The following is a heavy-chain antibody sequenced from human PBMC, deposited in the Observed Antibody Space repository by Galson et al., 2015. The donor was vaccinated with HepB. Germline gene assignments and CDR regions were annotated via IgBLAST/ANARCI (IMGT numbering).Heavy chain of an antibody. CDR1: GFTVKSNY. V-gene: IGHV3-53*01. CDR3: ATSHYYAGPFDF. J-gene: IGHJ4*02. Sequence: SLRLSCAASGFTVKSNYMSWVRHTPGKGLEWVSVIYSGGSTYYEDSVRGRFTTSRDISKNTLYLQMNSLRAEDTAVYYCATSHYYAGPFDFWGQGTLVTVSS. CDR2: IYSGGST. D-gene: IGHD3-10*01.